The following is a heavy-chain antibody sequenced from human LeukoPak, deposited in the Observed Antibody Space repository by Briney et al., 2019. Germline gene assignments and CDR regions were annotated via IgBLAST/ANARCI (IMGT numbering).Heavy chain of an antibody. CDR2: IGSSSGYI. Sequence: GGSLRLSCAASGFTFSSYNMNWVRQAQGKGLEWVSSIGSSSGYIYYADSVKGRFTISRDNAKNSLYLQMNSLRAEDTAVYYCARDLHSSKYWGQGTLVTVSS. V-gene: IGHV3-21*01. J-gene: IGHJ4*02. CDR3: ARDLHSSKY. CDR1: GFTFSSYN. D-gene: IGHD6-13*01.